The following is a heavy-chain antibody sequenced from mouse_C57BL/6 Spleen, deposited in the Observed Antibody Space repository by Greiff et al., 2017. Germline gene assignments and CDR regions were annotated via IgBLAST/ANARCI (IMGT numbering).Heavy chain of an antibody. CDR2: IDPSDSYT. CDR1: GYTFTSYW. V-gene: IGHV1-69*01. J-gene: IGHJ2*01. Sequence: QVQLQQPGAELVMPGASVKLSCKASGYTFTSYWMHWVKQRPGQGLEWIGEIDPSDSYTNYNQKFKGKSTLTVDKSSSTAYMQLSSLTSEDSAVYYCARELGSSHYFDDWGQGTTLTVSS. D-gene: IGHD1-1*01. CDR3: ARELGSSHYFDD.